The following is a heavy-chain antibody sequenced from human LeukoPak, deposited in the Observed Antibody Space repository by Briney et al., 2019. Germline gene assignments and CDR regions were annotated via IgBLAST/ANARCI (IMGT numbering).Heavy chain of an antibody. J-gene: IGHJ4*02. D-gene: IGHD6-6*01. Sequence: GGSLRLSCTASGFTFSDYWMTWVRQAPGKGPEWVANIKQDGSQRYYMDSVRGRFTISRDNAKNSLFLQMNGLRAKDTAVYYCARRGGSSSRRSPIDYWGQGTLVTVSS. CDR1: GFTFSDYW. V-gene: IGHV3-7*01. CDR2: IKQDGSQR. CDR3: ARRGGSSSRRSPIDY.